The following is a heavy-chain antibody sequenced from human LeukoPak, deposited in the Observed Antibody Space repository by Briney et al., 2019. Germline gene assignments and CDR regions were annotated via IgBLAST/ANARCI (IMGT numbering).Heavy chain of an antibody. Sequence: GGSLRLSCAASGFTFSNYGMHWVRQTPVKGLEWLAFIRFNGKYEFYADSVKGRFVISRDNSKNVLFLQMNSLRGEDTGVYYCAALRIAAAGNFDYWGQGTLVTVSS. CDR3: AALRIAAAGNFDY. D-gene: IGHD6-13*01. J-gene: IGHJ4*02. V-gene: IGHV3-30*02. CDR2: IRFNGKYE. CDR1: GFTFSNYG.